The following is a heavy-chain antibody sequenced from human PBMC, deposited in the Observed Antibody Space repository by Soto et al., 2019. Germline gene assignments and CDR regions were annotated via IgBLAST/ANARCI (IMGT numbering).Heavy chain of an antibody. V-gene: IGHV6-1*01. CDR1: GDSVSSNAAA. CDR2: TYYRSKWYN. CDR3: VRLIGNSWLDY. D-gene: IGHD6-13*01. J-gene: IGHJ4*02. Sequence: SQTLSLTCAISGDSVSSNAAAWSWIRQSPSRGLEWLGRTYYRSKWYNDYAVSVKSRIAINPDTSKNKFSLQLNSVTPEDTAVYYCVRLIGNSWLDYWGQGTLVTVPQ.